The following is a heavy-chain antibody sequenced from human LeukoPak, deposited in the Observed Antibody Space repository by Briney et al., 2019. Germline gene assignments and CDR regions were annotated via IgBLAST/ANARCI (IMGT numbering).Heavy chain of an antibody. CDR3: TRMTAGHDY. CDR2: INHSGYT. V-gene: IGHV4-34*01. CDR1: GVSFDVYY. Sequence: SETLSLTCAVSGVSFDVYYWSWVCQTPRKGLEWIGEINHSGYTNDSPSLKSRVTLSIDTYRKQFSLNLRSVTVADTGIYYCTRMTAGHDYWGQGTLVTVSS. J-gene: IGHJ4*02. D-gene: IGHD2-21*02.